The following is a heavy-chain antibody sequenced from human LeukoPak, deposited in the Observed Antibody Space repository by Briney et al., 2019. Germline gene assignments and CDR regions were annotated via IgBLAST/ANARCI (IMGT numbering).Heavy chain of an antibody. CDR2: MNPNSGNT. D-gene: IGHD2-2*01. Sequence: ASVKVSCKASGYTFTSYDINWVRQATGQGLEWMGWMNPNSGNTGYAQKFQGRVTMTRDTSTSTVYMELSSLRSEDTAVYYCARGVGRYCSSTSCYVRGDWFDPWGQGTLVTVSS. V-gene: IGHV1-8*01. CDR1: GYTFTSYD. CDR3: ARGVGRYCSSTSCYVRGDWFDP. J-gene: IGHJ5*02.